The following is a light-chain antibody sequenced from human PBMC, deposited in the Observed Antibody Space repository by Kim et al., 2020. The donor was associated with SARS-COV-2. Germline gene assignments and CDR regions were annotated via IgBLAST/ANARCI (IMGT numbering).Light chain of an antibody. Sequence: GQSVTISCTGTSSDIGSYIFVSWYQQHPGKAPKLIIQEVSQRSSGVPDRFSGSKSGNTASLTVSGLRAEDEADYYCSSYAGSNNWLFGGGTQLTVL. CDR3: SSYAGSNNWL. J-gene: IGLJ2*01. CDR1: SSDIGSYIF. V-gene: IGLV2-8*01. CDR2: EVS.